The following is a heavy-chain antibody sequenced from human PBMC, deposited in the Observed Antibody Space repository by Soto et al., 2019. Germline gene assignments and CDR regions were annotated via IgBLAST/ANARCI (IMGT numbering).Heavy chain of an antibody. J-gene: IGHJ3*02. CDR1: GFTFSVFA. V-gene: IGHV3-23*01. CDR3: AKDRGTGDYGVNAVDI. Sequence: EVQLLESGGGLVQPGGSLRLSCAASGFTFSVFAMSWVRQAPGKGLELVSTISGRGENTYYADSVKGRFTISRDNSKNTLNLQMNSLRGEDTAVYYCAKDRGTGDYGVNAVDIWGLGTMVAVAS. D-gene: IGHD7-27*01. CDR2: ISGRGENT.